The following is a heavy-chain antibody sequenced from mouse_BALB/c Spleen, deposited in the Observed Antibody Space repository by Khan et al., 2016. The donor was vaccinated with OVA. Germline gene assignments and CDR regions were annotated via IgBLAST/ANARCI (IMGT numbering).Heavy chain of an antibody. CDR1: GYTFTSSV. J-gene: IGHJ2*01. CDR2: IYPFNDGT. V-gene: IGHV1S136*01. Sequence: FQLQQSGPELVKPGASVKMSCTASGYTFTSSVIHWVRQKSGQGLDWIGYIYPFNDGTKYNEKFEGQATLTSDKSSSPAYMELSSLTSEDSAVYYCARNYRYDVYFDSWGQGTTLTVSS. CDR3: ARNYRYDVYFDS. D-gene: IGHD2-14*01.